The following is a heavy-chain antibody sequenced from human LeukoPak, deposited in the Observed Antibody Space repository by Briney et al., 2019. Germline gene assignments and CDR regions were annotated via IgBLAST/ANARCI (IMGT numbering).Heavy chain of an antibody. V-gene: IGHV1-2*02. CDR1: GYAFTGYY. Sequence: GAAAKVSCKASGYAFTGYYMHWVRQAPGQGLEWMGWINPNSGGTNYVQKFQGRVTMTRDTSISTAYMELSRLRSDDTAVYYCARGGIEYCDAFDIWGQGTIVTVSA. D-gene: IGHD2/OR15-2a*01. J-gene: IGHJ3*02. CDR2: INPNSGGT. CDR3: ARGGIEYCDAFDI.